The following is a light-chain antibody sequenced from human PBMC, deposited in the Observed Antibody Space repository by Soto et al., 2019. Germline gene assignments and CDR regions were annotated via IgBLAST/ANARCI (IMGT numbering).Light chain of an antibody. J-gene: IGKJ5*01. CDR2: GAS. V-gene: IGKV3-20*01. CDR1: QSVSSSY. CDR3: QQYGSSPLIT. Sequence: SPGERATLSCRASQSVSSSYLAWYQQKPGQAPRLLIYGASSRATGIPDRFSGSGSGTDFTLTISRLEPEDFAVYYCQQYGSSPLITFGQGTRLEIK.